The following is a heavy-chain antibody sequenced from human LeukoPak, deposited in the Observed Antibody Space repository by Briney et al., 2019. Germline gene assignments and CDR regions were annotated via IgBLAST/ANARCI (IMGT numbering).Heavy chain of an antibody. D-gene: IGHD3/OR15-3a*01. V-gene: IGHV3-23*01. Sequence: GGSLRLSCAASGFTFSSYAMSWVRQAPGKGLEWDSAISGSGGSTYYADPVKGRFTISRDNSKNTLYLQMNSLRAEDTAVYYCAKDLIRTGFDFDYWGQGTLVTVSS. CDR3: AKDLIRTGFDFDY. CDR2: ISGSGGST. CDR1: GFTFSSYA. J-gene: IGHJ4*02.